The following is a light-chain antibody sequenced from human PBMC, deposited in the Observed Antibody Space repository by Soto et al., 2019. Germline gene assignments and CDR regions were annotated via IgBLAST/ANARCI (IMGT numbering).Light chain of an antibody. J-gene: IGKJ1*01. CDR3: QQYNSHPWT. Sequence: DIQMTQSPSTLPASVGDRVTVTCRASQSIRSWLAWYQEKPGKAPKLMIYKASLLETGVPSRFSGSGSGTECTLTISSLQTDDVGTYYCQQYNSHPWTFGQGTKVDIK. CDR1: QSIRSW. CDR2: KAS. V-gene: IGKV1-5*03.